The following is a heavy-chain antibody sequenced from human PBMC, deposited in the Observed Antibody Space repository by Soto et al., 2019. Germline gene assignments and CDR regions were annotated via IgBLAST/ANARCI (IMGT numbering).Heavy chain of an antibody. Sequence: QVQLVQSGAEVKKPGSAVKVSCKASGGTFSSYAISWVRQAPGQGLEWMGGIIPIFGTAKYAQKFQGRVTITADEYTRTAYMELSSLRSEDTAVYYCARDYSGSYFSPFDYWGQGTLVTVSS. J-gene: IGHJ4*02. CDR3: ARDYSGSYFSPFDY. V-gene: IGHV1-69*01. D-gene: IGHD1-26*01. CDR2: IIPIFGTA. CDR1: GGTFSSYA.